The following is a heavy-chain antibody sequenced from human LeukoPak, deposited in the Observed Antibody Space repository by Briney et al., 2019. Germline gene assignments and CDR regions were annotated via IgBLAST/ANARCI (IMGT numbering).Heavy chain of an antibody. CDR2: IYYSGST. CDR3: ARLLDNDISGDPDTFDV. J-gene: IGHJ3*01. V-gene: IGHV4-39*01. Sequence: SETLSLTCTVSGGSISSGTYYWGWIRQPPGKGLEWIGRIYYSGSTYYNPSLKSRVTISVDTSKNQFSLKLSSVTAADTAVYYCARLLDNDISGDPDTFDVWGQGTTVIVSS. CDR1: GGSISSGTYY. D-gene: IGHD3-22*01.